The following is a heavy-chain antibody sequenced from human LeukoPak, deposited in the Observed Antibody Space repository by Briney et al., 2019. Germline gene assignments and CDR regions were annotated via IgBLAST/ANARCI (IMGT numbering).Heavy chain of an antibody. CDR3: ARGSFSRWTTQSYFDY. V-gene: IGHV1-8*01. CDR2: MSPNSGNT. J-gene: IGHJ4*02. Sequence: ASVKVSCKASGFTFTSYDIYWLRQAPGQGPEWMGWMSPNSGNTGSAQRFQGRVTMTRDTSMSSAYMELSNLRPEDTAVYYCARGSFSRWTTQSYFDYWGQGTLVTVSS. CDR1: GFTFTSYD. D-gene: IGHD4-23*01.